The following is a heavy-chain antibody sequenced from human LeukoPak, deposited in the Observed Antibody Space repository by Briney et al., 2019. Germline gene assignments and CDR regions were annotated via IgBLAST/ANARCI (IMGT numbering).Heavy chain of an antibody. CDR1: GFTFSSYA. CDR2: ISGRGDNT. V-gene: IGHV3-23*01. Sequence: GGSLRLSCAASGFTFSSYAMNWVRQAPGKGLEWVSTISGRGDNTHYADSVKGRFTISRDNSKNTLYLQMNSLRAEDTAIYYCAKGGAMVLYTPPDYWGQGTLVTVSS. CDR3: AKGGAMVLYTPPDY. J-gene: IGHJ4*02. D-gene: IGHD4/OR15-4a*01.